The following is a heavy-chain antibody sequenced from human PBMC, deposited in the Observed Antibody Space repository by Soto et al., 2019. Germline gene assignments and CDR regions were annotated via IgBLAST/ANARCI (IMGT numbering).Heavy chain of an antibody. CDR3: ARPRSGSYRLDYYGMDV. J-gene: IGHJ6*02. Sequence: PGESLKISCKGSGYSFTSYWIAWVRQMPGKGLEWMGIIYPGDSDARYSPSFQGQVTISADKSINTAYLQWGSLKASDTAMYYCARPRSGSYRLDYYGMDVWGQGTTVTVSS. D-gene: IGHD3-10*01. V-gene: IGHV5-51*01. CDR2: IYPGDSDA. CDR1: GYSFTSYW.